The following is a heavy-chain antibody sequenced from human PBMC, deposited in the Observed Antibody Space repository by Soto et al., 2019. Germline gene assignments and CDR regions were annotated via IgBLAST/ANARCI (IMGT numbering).Heavy chain of an antibody. D-gene: IGHD6-13*01. Sequence: EVQLVESGGGLVQPGGSLRLSCVGSGFTLSSYWMSWARQAPGKGLEWLANIKQDGSEQHYVDSVKGRFSISRDNAQNSLFLHMSSLRDEYTAVYYCARGSSLNYWGQGTLVTVSS. CDR2: IKQDGSEQ. J-gene: IGHJ4*02. V-gene: IGHV3-7*01. CDR1: GFTLSSYW. CDR3: ARGSSLNY.